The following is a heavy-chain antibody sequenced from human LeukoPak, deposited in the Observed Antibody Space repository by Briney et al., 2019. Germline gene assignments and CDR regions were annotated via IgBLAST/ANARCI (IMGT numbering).Heavy chain of an antibody. D-gene: IGHD3-10*01. CDR3: ARGHMVRGGILHYRMEV. J-gene: IGHJ6*04. V-gene: IGHV3-30*04. CDR1: GFTFSSYA. Sequence: GGSLRLSCAASGFTFSSYAMHWVRQAPGKGLEWVAVISYDGSNKYYADSVKGRFTISRDNSKNTLYLQMNSLRAEDTAVYYCARGHMVRGGILHYRMEVWGKRTTVTVPS. CDR2: ISYDGSNK.